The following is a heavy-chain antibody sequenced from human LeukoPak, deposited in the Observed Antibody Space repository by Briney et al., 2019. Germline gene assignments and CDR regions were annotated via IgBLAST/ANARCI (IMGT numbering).Heavy chain of an antibody. CDR2: IKQDGSEK. CDR3: ARDTGIAAAGRFDY. D-gene: IGHD6-13*01. CDR1: GFTFSSYW. J-gene: IGHJ4*02. Sequence: GGSLRLSCAASGFTFSSYWMSWVRQAPGKGLEWVANIKQDGSEKCYVDSVKGRFTISRDNAKNSLYLQMNSLRAEDTAVYYCARDTGIAAAGRFDYWGQGTLVTVSS. V-gene: IGHV3-7*05.